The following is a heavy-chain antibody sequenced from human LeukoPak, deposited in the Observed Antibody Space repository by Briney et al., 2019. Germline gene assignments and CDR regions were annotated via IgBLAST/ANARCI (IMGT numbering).Heavy chain of an antibody. J-gene: IGHJ3*02. Sequence: SETLSLICTVSGGSISSYYWSWIRQPPGKGLEWIGYIYYSGSTNYNPSLKSRVTISVDTSKNQFSLKLSSVTAADTAVYYCARDCSSTSCYGAFDIWGQGTMVTVSS. CDR2: IYYSGST. D-gene: IGHD2-2*01. CDR1: GGSISSYY. CDR3: ARDCSSTSCYGAFDI. V-gene: IGHV4-59*01.